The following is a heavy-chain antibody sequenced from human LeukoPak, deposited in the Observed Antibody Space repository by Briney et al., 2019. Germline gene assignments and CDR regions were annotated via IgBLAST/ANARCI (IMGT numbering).Heavy chain of an antibody. V-gene: IGHV3-53*01. CDR1: GFSVTNNY. J-gene: IGHJ4*02. CDR2: FYVGGAT. CDR3: ARGDGYNFFDY. D-gene: IGHD5-24*01. Sequence: GGSLRPSCPVSGFSVTNNYMSWVRQDPGKGLEWVSVFYVGGATYYADSVKGRFTISRDNSENTLYLQMKSLRAEDTAVYYCARGDGYNFFDYWGQGTLVTVSS.